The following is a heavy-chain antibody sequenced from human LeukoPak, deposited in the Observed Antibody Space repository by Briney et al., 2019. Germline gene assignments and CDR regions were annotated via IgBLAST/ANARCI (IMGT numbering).Heavy chain of an antibody. Sequence: ASVKVSCKASGYTFTSYGISWVRQATGQGLEWMGWMNPNSGNTGYAQKFQGRVTMTRNTSISTAYMELSSLRSEDTAVYYCARLEYDILTGYYKAVPENWFDPWGQGTLVTVSS. CDR2: MNPNSGNT. V-gene: IGHV1-8*02. CDR1: GYTFTSYG. CDR3: ARLEYDILTGYYKAVPENWFDP. J-gene: IGHJ5*02. D-gene: IGHD3-9*01.